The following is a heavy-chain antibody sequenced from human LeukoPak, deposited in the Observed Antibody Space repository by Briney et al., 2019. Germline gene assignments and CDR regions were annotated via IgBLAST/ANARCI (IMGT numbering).Heavy chain of an antibody. Sequence: GGSLRLSCAASGFTFSSYWMSWARQAPGKGLEWVASINHNGNVNYYVDSVKGRFTISRDNSKNTLYLQMNSLRAEDTAVYYCAREDFRSHFDYWGQGTLVTVSS. CDR1: GFTFSSYW. V-gene: IGHV3-7*01. J-gene: IGHJ4*02. D-gene: IGHD3/OR15-3a*01. CDR3: AREDFRSHFDY. CDR2: INHNGNVN.